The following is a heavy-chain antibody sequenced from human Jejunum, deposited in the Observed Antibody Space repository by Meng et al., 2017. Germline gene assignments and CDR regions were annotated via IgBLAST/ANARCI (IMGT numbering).Heavy chain of an antibody. CDR1: GLNFSDYY. Sequence: GESLKTSRAASGLNFSDYYMSWIRQPPGKGLEFVAYISDTGGAQYYADSVRGRFTISRDNTKSSLSLQMNSLRPDDTAVYYCAGSRIYPSYFDYWGQGNLVTVSS. J-gene: IGHJ4*02. CDR3: AGSRIYPSYFDY. V-gene: IGHV3-11*01. CDR2: ISDTGGAQ.